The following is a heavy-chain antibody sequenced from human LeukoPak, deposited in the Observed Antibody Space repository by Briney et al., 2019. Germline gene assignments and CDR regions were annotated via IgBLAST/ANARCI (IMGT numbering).Heavy chain of an antibody. CDR3: ARNDYYDSSGYYSGPRNWFDP. V-gene: IGHV1-46*01. Sequence: GASVKVSCKASGYTFTSYYMHWMRQAPGQGLEWMGIINPSGGSTSYAQKFQGRVTMTRDTSTSTVYMELSSLRSEDTAVYYCARNDYYDSSGYYSGPRNWFDPWAREPWSPSPQ. D-gene: IGHD3-22*01. CDR1: GYTFTSYY. J-gene: IGHJ5*02. CDR2: INPSGGST.